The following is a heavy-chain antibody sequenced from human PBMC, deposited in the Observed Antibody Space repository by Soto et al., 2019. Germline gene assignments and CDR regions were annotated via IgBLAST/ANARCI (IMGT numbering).Heavy chain of an antibody. J-gene: IGHJ4*02. D-gene: IGHD6-25*01. Sequence: QVQLVQSGAEVKKPGASVKVSCKASGYTFTSYGISWVRQAPGQGLEWMGWISVYNGNTNYAQKLQGRITMTTDTYTSTAYMELRSPRSDDTAVYYCARDLGQRLLTIDYWGQGTLVTVSS. CDR2: ISVYNGNT. CDR3: ARDLGQRLLTIDY. CDR1: GYTFTSYG. V-gene: IGHV1-18*01.